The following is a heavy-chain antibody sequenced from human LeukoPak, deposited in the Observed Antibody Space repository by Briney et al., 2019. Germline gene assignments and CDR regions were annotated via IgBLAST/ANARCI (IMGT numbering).Heavy chain of an antibody. V-gene: IGHV4-59*01. CDR2: VYYNGIT. D-gene: IGHD1/OR15-1a*01. CDR3: ASQLGGTTFH. Sequence: SETLSLTCTVSGVSIITYFWSWIRQPPGKGLEWIGYVYYNGITNYNPSLKSRVSISLDTSRNQFSLRLNSVTAAETAVYYCASQLGGTTFHWGQGTLVTVSS. J-gene: IGHJ4*02. CDR1: GVSIITYF.